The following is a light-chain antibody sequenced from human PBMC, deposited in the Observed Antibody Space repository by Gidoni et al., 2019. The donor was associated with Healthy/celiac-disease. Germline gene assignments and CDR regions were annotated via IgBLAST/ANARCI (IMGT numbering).Light chain of an antibody. CDR1: QSVIRCY. CDR2: GSS. V-gene: IGKV3-20*01. CDR3: QQYGSSLVT. Sequence: EMVLTQYPGTLSLSPGERATLSCRASQSVIRCYLAWYQQKPVQAPRLLSYGSSSRATGIPDRFSGSGSGTDFTLTISRLEPEDFAVYYCQQYGSSLVTFGGGTKVEIK. J-gene: IGKJ4*01.